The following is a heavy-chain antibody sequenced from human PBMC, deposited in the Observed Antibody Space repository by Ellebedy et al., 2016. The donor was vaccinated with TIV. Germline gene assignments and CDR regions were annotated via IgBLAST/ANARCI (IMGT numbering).Heavy chain of an antibody. CDR2: IIPMYRST. V-gene: IGHV1-69*13. D-gene: IGHD5-18*01. CDR3: ARDPRGDRHGDS. CDR1: GGTFSRYT. Sequence: SVKVSCKASGGTFSRYTLIWVRQAPGQGLEWMGGIIPMYRSTDYAQKFQGRVTITADESTTTAYMELTSLRSEDTALYYCARDPRGDRHGDSWGQGTLVIVSS. J-gene: IGHJ4*02.